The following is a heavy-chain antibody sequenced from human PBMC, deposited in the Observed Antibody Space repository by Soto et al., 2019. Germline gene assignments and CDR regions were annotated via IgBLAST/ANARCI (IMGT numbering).Heavy chain of an antibody. CDR2: IWYDGSNK. CDR3: ARELDDSSGYYHFDY. J-gene: IGHJ4*02. D-gene: IGHD3-22*01. Sequence: PGGSLRLSCAASGFSFSNYAMHWVRQAPGKGLEWMAVIWYDGSNKYYADSVKGRFTVSRDNSKNTLYLQMNSLRAEDTAVYYCARELDDSSGYYHFDYWGQGTLVTVSS. V-gene: IGHV3-33*08. CDR1: GFSFSNYA.